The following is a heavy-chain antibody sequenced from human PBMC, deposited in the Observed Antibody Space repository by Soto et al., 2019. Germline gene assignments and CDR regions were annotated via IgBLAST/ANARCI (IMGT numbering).Heavy chain of an antibody. D-gene: IGHD4-17*01. CDR3: ATDQEYGDYLYYFDY. CDR2: FDPEDGET. V-gene: IGHV1-24*01. J-gene: IGHJ4*02. CDR1: GYTLTELS. Sequence: ASVKVSCKVSGYTLTELSMHWVRQAPGKGLEWMGGFDPEDGETIYAQKFQGRVTMTEDTSTDTAYMELSSLRSEDTAVYYCATDQEYGDYLYYFDYWGQGTLVTVSS.